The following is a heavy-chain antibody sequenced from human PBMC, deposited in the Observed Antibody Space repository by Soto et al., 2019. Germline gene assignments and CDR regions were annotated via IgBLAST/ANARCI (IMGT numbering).Heavy chain of an antibody. D-gene: IGHD2-21*02. CDR1: GFTFTSSA. Sequence: SVKVSCKASGFTFTSSAVQWVRQARGQRLEWIGWIVVGSGNTNYAQKFQERVTITRDMSTSTAYMELSSLRSEDTAVYYCAAGTLVVVTATDAFDIWGQGTMVTGS. J-gene: IGHJ3*02. V-gene: IGHV1-58*01. CDR2: IVVGSGNT. CDR3: AAGTLVVVTATDAFDI.